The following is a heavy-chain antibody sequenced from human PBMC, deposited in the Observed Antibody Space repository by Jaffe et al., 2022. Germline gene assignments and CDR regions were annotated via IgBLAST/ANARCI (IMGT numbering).Heavy chain of an antibody. Sequence: EVQLVESGGGLVKPGGSLRLSCAASGFTFSSYSMNWVRQAPGKGLEWVSSISSSSSYIYYADSVKGRFTISRDNAKNSLYLQMNSLRAEDTAVYYCARWSGLSDWNSRYFQHWGQGTLVTVSS. CDR2: ISSSSSYI. D-gene: IGHD1-7*01. V-gene: IGHV3-21*01. CDR3: ARWSGLSDWNSRYFQH. J-gene: IGHJ1*01. CDR1: GFTFSSYS.